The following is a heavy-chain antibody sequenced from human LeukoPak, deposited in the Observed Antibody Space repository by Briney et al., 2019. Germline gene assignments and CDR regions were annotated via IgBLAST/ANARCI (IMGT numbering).Heavy chain of an antibody. V-gene: IGHV1-18*04. J-gene: IGHJ4*02. Sequence: GASVKVSCKASGYTFTSYGISWVRQAPGQGLEWMGWISAYNGNINYAQKLQGRVTMTTDASTSTAYMELRSLRSDDTAVYYCARDRGIAAAGTLGYWGQGTLVTVSS. CDR2: ISAYNGNI. CDR3: ARDRGIAAAGTLGY. CDR1: GYTFTSYG. D-gene: IGHD6-13*01.